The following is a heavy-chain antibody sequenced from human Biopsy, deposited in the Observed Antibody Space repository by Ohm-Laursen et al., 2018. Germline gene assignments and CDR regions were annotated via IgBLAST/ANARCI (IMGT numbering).Heavy chain of an antibody. V-gene: IGHV4-39*01. CDR2: IYSSEAT. J-gene: IGHJ5*02. Sequence: TLSLTCTVSGDSISTSTTYYWAWLRQPPGKGLEWIGSIYSSEATFYNPSLKSRVAISFDTSTNQFSLKVSSVTAADTALYYCARHPTGFWFDPWGHGTLVTVSS. CDR3: ARHPTGFWFDP. CDR1: GDSISTSTTYY.